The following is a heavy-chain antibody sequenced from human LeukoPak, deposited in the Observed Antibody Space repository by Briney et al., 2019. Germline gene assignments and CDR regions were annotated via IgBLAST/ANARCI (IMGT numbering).Heavy chain of an antibody. Sequence: SETLSLTCAVYGGSFSSYYWSWIRQPPGKGLEWIGEINHSGSTNYNPSLKSRVTIPVDTSKNQFSLKLSSVTAADTAVYYCARAGVVVPAAISWFDPWGQGTLVTVSS. V-gene: IGHV4-34*01. CDR2: INHSGST. D-gene: IGHD2-2*01. J-gene: IGHJ5*02. CDR3: ARAGVVVPAAISWFDP. CDR1: GGSFSSYY.